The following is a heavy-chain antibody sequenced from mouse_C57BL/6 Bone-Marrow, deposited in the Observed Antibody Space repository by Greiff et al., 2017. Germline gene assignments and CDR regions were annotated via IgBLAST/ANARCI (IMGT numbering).Heavy chain of an antibody. V-gene: IGHV3-6*01. CDR3: ARDVGDYDVFAY. D-gene: IGHD2-4*01. J-gene: IGHJ3*01. CDR1: GYSITSGYY. Sequence: EVQLVESGPGLVKPSQSLSLTCSVTGYSITSGYYWNWIRQFPGNKLEWMGYISYDGSNNYNPSLKNRISITRDTSKNQFFLKLNSVPTEDTATYYCARDVGDYDVFAYWGQGTLVTVSA. CDR2: ISYDGSN.